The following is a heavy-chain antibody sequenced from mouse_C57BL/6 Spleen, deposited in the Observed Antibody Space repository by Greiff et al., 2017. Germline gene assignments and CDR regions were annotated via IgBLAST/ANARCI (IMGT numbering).Heavy chain of an antibody. CDR1: GYSITSGYY. CDR2: ISYDGSN. V-gene: IGHV3-6*01. D-gene: IGHD1-1*01. J-gene: IGHJ4*01. Sequence: EVKLQESGPGLVKPSQSLSLTCSVTGYSITSGYYWNWIRQFPGNKLEWMGYISYDGSNNYNPSLKNRISITRDTSKNQFFLKLNSVTTEDTATYYCAGTYGSEAMDYWGQGTSVTVSS. CDR3: AGTYGSEAMDY.